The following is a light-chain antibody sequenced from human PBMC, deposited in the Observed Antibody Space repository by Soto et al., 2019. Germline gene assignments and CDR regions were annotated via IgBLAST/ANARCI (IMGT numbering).Light chain of an antibody. Sequence: DIQMTQSPSSLSAFVGDRVTITCRASQTISFYLNWYQQKPGKAPKLLIYTASNLQSGVPSRFSGSGSGTDFTPTINSLQPEDFATYYFQQSYSTPRTVGQGTKVDIK. CDR2: TAS. V-gene: IGKV1-39*01. CDR3: QQSYSTPRT. CDR1: QTISFY. J-gene: IGKJ1*01.